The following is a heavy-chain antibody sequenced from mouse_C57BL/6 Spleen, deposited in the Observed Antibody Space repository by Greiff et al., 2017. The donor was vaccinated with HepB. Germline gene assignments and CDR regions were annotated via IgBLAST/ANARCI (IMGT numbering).Heavy chain of an antibody. J-gene: IGHJ1*03. CDR3: AREEYYGSTPYWYFDV. D-gene: IGHD1-1*01. CDR1: GYSFTDYN. V-gene: IGHV1-39*01. CDR2: INPNYGTT. Sequence: VQLQQSGPDLVKPGASVKISCKASGYSFTDYNMNWVKQSHGKSLEWIGVINPNYGTTSYNQKFKGKATLTVDQSSSTTYMQLNSLTSEDSAVYYCAREEYYGSTPYWYFDVWGTETTVTVSS.